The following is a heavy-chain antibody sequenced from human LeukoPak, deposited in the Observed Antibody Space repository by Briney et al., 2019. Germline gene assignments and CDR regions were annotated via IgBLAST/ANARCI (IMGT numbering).Heavy chain of an antibody. CDR1: GYTFTGYY. CDR2: INPNSGGT. J-gene: IGHJ5*02. D-gene: IGHD2-8*01. Sequence: ASVKVSCKASGYTFTGYYMHWVRQAPGRGLEWMGWINPNSGGTNYAQKFQGRVTMTRDTSISTAYMELSRLRSDDTAVYYCARGSYYRSRGENWFDPWGQGTLVTVSS. V-gene: IGHV1-2*02. CDR3: ARGSYYRSRGENWFDP.